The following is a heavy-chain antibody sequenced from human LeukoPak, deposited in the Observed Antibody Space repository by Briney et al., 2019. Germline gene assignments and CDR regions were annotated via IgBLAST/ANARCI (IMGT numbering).Heavy chain of an antibody. CDR3: ARLHSSRAEEFDP. V-gene: IGHV4-59*01. Sequence: PSETLSPTCTVSGGFISGYYWSWIRQSPEKGLEWIGYIHYTGITAYTPSLGSRFTISVDRPNNQFSLRLTSVTAADTAVYYCARLHSSRAEEFDPWGQGTLVTVSS. J-gene: IGHJ5*02. CDR1: GGFISGYY. CDR2: IHYTGIT.